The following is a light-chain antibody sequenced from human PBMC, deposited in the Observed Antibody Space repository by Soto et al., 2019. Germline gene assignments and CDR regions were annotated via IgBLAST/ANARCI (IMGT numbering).Light chain of an antibody. CDR2: GAS. CDR3: QQYGGSPRT. J-gene: IGKJ1*01. CDR1: QSVSSNY. V-gene: IGKV3-20*01. Sequence: EIVLTQSPGTLSLSPGKRATLSCRASQSVSSNYLAWYRQKSGQAPRLLIYGASSRATGIPDRFSGRGSGTDFTLTISSLEPEDFAVYYCQQYGGSPRTFGQGTKVEIK.